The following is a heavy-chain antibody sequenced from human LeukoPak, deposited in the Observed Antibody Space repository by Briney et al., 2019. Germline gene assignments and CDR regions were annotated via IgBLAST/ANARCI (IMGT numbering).Heavy chain of an antibody. D-gene: IGHD3-16*02. Sequence: PSETLSITCAVYGGSFSGYYWSWIRQPPGKGLEWIGEINHSGSTNYNPSLKSRVTISVDTSKNQFSLKLSSVTAADTAVYYCARAHYDYVWGSYRYTYYFDYWGQGTLVTVSS. V-gene: IGHV4-34*01. CDR2: INHSGST. CDR1: GGSFSGYY. CDR3: ARAHYDYVWGSYRYTYYFDY. J-gene: IGHJ4*02.